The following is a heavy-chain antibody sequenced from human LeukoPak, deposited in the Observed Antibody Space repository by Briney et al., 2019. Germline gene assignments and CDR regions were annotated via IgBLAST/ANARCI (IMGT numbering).Heavy chain of an antibody. CDR3: ARQTGDGGSFDY. Sequence: PSETLSLTCAVYGGSFSGFYWSWIRQTPGKGLEWIGEIDHSGSTNYNPSLKSRVTISLDTSKNQFSLKLTSVTAADTAVYYCARQTGDGGSFDYWGQGTLVTVSS. D-gene: IGHD7-27*01. CDR2: IDHSGST. CDR1: GGSFSGFY. V-gene: IGHV4-34*01. J-gene: IGHJ4*02.